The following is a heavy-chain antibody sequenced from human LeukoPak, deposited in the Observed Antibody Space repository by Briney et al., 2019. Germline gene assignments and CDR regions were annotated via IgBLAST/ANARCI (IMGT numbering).Heavy chain of an antibody. CDR2: IYDSGST. CDR1: GYSISSGYY. CDR3: ARDFDIVVVPAAREARFDP. J-gene: IGHJ5*02. Sequence: SETLSLTCAVSGYSISSGYYWGWIRQPPGKGLEWIGSIYDSGSTYYNPSLKSRVTISVDTSKNQFSLKLSSVTAADTAVYYCARDFDIVVVPAAREARFDPRGQGTLVTVSS. V-gene: IGHV4-38-2*02. D-gene: IGHD2-2*01.